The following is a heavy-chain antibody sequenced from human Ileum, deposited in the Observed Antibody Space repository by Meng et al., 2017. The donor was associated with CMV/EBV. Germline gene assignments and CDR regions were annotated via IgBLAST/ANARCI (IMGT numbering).Heavy chain of an antibody. V-gene: IGHV4-39*01. Sequence: SETLSLTCTVSGGSISSSSHYWGWFRPPPGKGLEWIGSIDDSGDTHYNASLKSRVTISVDTSRNQFSLKLNSVTAADTAVYYCARLGANWNDAYLNWFDPWGQGALVTVSS. CDR1: GGSISSSSHY. CDR3: ARLGANWNDAYLNWFDP. CDR2: IDDSGDT. J-gene: IGHJ5*02. D-gene: IGHD1-1*01.